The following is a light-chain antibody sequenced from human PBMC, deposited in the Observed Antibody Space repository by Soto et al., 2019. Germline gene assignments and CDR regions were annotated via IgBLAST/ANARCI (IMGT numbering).Light chain of an antibody. CDR1: QSVGNN. J-gene: IGKJ1*01. CDR2: GAS. Sequence: EIVMTQSPATVSLSPGERATLYCRASQSVGNNLAWYQQKPGQAPSLFIFGASVRATGVPDRFSGSGSGTEFTLTISSLQSEDFAVYYCQQYNNWPPITFGQGTKVDIK. V-gene: IGKV3-15*01. CDR3: QQYNNWPPIT.